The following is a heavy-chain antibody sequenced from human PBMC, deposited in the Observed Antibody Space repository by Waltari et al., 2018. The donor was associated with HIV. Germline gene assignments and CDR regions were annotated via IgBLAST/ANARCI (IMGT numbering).Heavy chain of an antibody. D-gene: IGHD1-26*01. CDR3: AREPRRELGATISD. J-gene: IGHJ4*02. Sequence: EVQLVESGGGLVQPGGSLRLSCAASGFTFSRHWMHWVRPVPGKGLVWVSRINSDGSSTSYADSVKGRFTNSRDNAKNTLYLQMNSLRAEDTAVYYCAREPRRELGATISDWGQGTLVTVSS. CDR2: INSDGSST. V-gene: IGHV3-74*01. CDR1: GFTFSRHW.